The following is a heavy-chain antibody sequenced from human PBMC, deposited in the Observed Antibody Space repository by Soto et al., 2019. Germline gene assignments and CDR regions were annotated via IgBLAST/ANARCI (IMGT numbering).Heavy chain of an antibody. CDR3: ARRGSSWYLTWFDP. J-gene: IGHJ5*02. D-gene: IGHD6-13*01. CDR2: IFHSGST. Sequence: QVQLQESGPGLVKPSQTLSLTCTVSGDPINSNDYYWSWIRQSPGKGLEWIGYIFHSGSTYYSPSLKNRVTMSIYTSKNLFSLRLRSVTAADTAVYYCARRGSSWYLTWFDPWGQGTLVTVSS. V-gene: IGHV4-31*03. CDR1: GDPINSNDYY.